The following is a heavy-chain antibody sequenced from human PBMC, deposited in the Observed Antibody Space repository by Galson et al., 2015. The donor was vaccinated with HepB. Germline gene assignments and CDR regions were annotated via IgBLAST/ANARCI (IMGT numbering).Heavy chain of an antibody. CDR2: ISRNSDYI. CDR1: GFTFSNYN. J-gene: IGHJ5*02. CDR3: ARDWEKPVAGTWWFDP. Sequence: SLRLSCAASGFTFSNYNMNWVRQPPGKGLEWVSSISRNSDYIHYADSVTGRFTISRDNAKNSLYLQMNSLRAEDTAVYYCARDWEKPVAGTWWFDPWGQGTLVTVSS. D-gene: IGHD6-19*01. V-gene: IGHV3-21*01.